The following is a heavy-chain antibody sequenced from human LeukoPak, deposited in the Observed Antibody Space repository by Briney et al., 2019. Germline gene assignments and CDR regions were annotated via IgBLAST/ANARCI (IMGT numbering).Heavy chain of an antibody. J-gene: IGHJ6*02. CDR3: ATGAYQLPHYYYYYGMDV. D-gene: IGHD2-2*01. CDR1: GYTLTELS. V-gene: IGHV1-24*01. CDR2: FDPEDGET. Sequence: ASVKVSCKVSGYTLTELSMHWVRQAPGKGLEWMGGFDPEDGETIYAQKFQGRVTMTEDTSTDTAYMELSSLRSEDTAVYYCATGAYQLPHYYYYYGMDVWGQGTTVTVSS.